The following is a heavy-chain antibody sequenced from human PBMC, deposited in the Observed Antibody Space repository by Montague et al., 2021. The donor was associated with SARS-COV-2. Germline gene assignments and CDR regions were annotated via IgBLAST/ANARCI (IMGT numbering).Heavy chain of an antibody. CDR1: SGSISSYY. J-gene: IGHJ1*01. CDR3: ASSPLRTSGANWYDKYFQH. Sequence: SETLSLTCTVSSGSISSYYWSWIRQPPGKGLEWIGYIYYSGSTNYNPSLKSRVTISVDTSNNQFSLKLTSLTAADTAVYSCASSPLRTSGANWYDKYFQHWGQGTRVTVSS. V-gene: IGHV4-59*01. D-gene: IGHD1-1*01. CDR2: IYYSGST.